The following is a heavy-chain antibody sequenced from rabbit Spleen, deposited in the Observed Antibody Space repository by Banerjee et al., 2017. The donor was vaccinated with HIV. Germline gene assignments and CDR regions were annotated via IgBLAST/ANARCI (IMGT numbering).Heavy chain of an antibody. CDR2: IAGSSSGFT. CDR1: GFSFSDREV. CDR3: ARDTGSSFSSYGMDL. J-gene: IGHJ6*01. D-gene: IGHD8-1*01. V-gene: IGHV1S45*01. Sequence: QAQLVESGGGLVKPEESLTLTCKASGFSFSDREVMCWVRQAPGKGLEWISCIAGSSSGFTYSATWAKGRFTISKTSSTTVTLQMTSLTVADTATYFCARDTGSSFSSYGMDLWGQGTLVTVS.